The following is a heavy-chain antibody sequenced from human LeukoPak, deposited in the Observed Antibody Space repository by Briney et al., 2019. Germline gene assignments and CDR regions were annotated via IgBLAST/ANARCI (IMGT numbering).Heavy chain of an antibody. CDR2: IYYRSKWYI. CDR3: TGGGLVRGLQHWFDP. J-gene: IGHJ5*02. D-gene: IGHD3-10*01. V-gene: IGHV6-1*01. CDR1: GDSVSGGSAG. Sequence: SQTLSLTCSISGDSVSGGSAGWNWIRQSPSRGLEWLGRIYYRSKWYIDYATSVKSRITINPDTSRNQFSLQLNSVTHDDTAVYYCTGGGLVRGLQHWFDPWGQGILVTVSS.